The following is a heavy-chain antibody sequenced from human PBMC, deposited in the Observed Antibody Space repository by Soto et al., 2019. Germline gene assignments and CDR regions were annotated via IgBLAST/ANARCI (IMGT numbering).Heavy chain of an antibody. Sequence: SETLSLTCTVSGGSVSSGSYYWSWIRQPPGKGLEWIGYIYYSGSTNYNPSLKSRVTISVDTSKNQFSLKLSSVTAAATAVYYCARGGLTGDDSYYYYIDIWGKGTTVTVSS. CDR3: ARGGLTGDDSYYYYIDI. V-gene: IGHV4-61*01. CDR1: GGSVSSGSYY. D-gene: IGHD7-27*01. CDR2: IYYSGST. J-gene: IGHJ6*03.